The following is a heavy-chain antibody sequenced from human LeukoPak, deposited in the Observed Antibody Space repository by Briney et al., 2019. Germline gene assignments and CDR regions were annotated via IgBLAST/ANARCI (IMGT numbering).Heavy chain of an antibody. CDR1: GFTFSSYS. J-gene: IGHJ4*02. D-gene: IGHD1-26*01. V-gene: IGHV3-30*03. Sequence: GGSLRLSCAASGFTFSSYSMNWVRQAPGKGLEWVAVISYDGSNKCYADSVKGRFTISRDNSKNTLYLQMNSLRAEDTAVYYCARDRAWYSGSSYYFDYWGQGTLVTVSS. CDR2: ISYDGSNK. CDR3: ARDRAWYSGSSYYFDY.